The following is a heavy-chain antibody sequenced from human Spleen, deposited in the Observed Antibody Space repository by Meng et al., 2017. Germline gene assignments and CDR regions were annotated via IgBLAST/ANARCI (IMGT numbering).Heavy chain of an antibody. CDR2: IKQDGSWR. Sequence: GESLKISCAASGFTFSNHYMTWVRQAPGKGLEWVGHIKQDGSWRYYVDSVKGRFTISRDNSKNTLFLQMNSLRAEDTAIYYCAKAAEISGSWYLFDCWGQGTLVTVSS. CDR3: AKAAEISGSWYLFDC. V-gene: IGHV3-7*03. CDR1: GFTFSNHY. D-gene: IGHD6-13*01. J-gene: IGHJ4*02.